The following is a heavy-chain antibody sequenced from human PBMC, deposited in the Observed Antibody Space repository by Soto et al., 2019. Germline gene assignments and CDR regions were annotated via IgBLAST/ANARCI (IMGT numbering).Heavy chain of an antibody. CDR1: GYTFSDFD. J-gene: IGHJ6*02. CDR3: ARGNPFNYAGFDV. V-gene: IGHV1-8*01. CDR2: MNAKCGDT. D-gene: IGHD3-16*01. Sequence: ASVKVSCKASGYTFSDFDINWLRQTSGQGPEWMGWMNAKCGDTFFAQRFHDKFNMTWDTSLTTAYMEVGSLTSDHAAIYYCARGNPFNYAGFDVWGQGTTVTVSS.